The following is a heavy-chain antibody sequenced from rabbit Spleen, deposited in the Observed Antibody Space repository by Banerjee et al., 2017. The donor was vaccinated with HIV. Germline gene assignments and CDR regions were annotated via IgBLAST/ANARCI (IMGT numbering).Heavy chain of an antibody. CDR3: ARDAAGREDFNL. Sequence: QEQLEESGGGLVTTGASLTLTCKASGLDISSSYWICWVRQAPGKGLEWIACIDVVKSASTYYASWAKGRFPISKTSSTTVTLQMTSLTGADTATYFCARDAAGREDFNLWGPGTLVTVS. V-gene: IGHV1S45*01. J-gene: IGHJ4*01. CDR1: GLDISSSYW. D-gene: IGHD4-2*01. CDR2: IDVVKSAST.